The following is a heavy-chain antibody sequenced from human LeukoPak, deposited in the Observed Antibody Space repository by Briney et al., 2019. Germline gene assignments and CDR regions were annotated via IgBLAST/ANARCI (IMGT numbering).Heavy chain of an antibody. CDR2: INHSGST. CDR3: ARHRLRYFDWSDFDY. CDR1: GGSFSGYY. V-gene: IGHV4-34*01. J-gene: IGHJ4*02. D-gene: IGHD3-9*01. Sequence: SETLSLTCAVYGGSFSGYYWSWIRQPPGKGLEWIGEINHSGSTNYNPSLKSRVTISVDTSKNQFSLKLSSVTAADTAVYYCARHRLRYFDWSDFDYWGQGTLVTVSS.